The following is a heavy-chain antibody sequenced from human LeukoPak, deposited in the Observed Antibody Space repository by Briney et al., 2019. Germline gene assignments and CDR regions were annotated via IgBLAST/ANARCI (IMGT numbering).Heavy chain of an antibody. CDR3: ARGPYSYDSSGAFDI. CDR2: INHSGST. J-gene: IGHJ3*02. CDR1: CGSISGSNW. Sequence: SETLSLTCAVSCGSISGSNWWSWVRQPPGKGLEWIGEINHSGSTNYNPSLKSRVTISVDTSKNQFSLKLSSVTAADTAVYFCARGPYSYDSSGAFDIWGQGTMVTVSS. D-gene: IGHD3-22*01. V-gene: IGHV4-4*02.